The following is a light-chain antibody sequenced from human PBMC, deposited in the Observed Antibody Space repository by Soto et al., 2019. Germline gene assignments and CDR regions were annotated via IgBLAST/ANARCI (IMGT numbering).Light chain of an antibody. J-gene: IGKJ1*01. V-gene: IGKV4-1*01. CDR2: GAS. Sequence: EIVLTQSPDSLAVSLGERATIDCKSSQSVLYSSNNKYYLAWYQQKPGQPPKLLIYGASTRESGVPDRFSGSGSGTDFTLTISSLQAEDVATYYCQQYYSTPRTFGQGTKVEIK. CDR1: QSVLYSSNNKYY. CDR3: QQYYSTPRT.